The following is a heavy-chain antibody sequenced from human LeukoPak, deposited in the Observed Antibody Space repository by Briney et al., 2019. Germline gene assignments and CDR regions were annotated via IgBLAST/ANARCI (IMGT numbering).Heavy chain of an antibody. Sequence: PGGSLRLSCAASGFTVSSNYMSWVRQTPRKGLEWVSEIYSDGSTYYAASVKGRFSISRDNSKNTVYLQVSSLRGDDTAVYYCARDLREHGVFDIWGQGTMVTVPS. CDR3: ARDLREHGVFDI. D-gene: IGHD1-26*01. J-gene: IGHJ3*02. CDR2: IYSDGST. V-gene: IGHV3-53*01. CDR1: GFTVSSNY.